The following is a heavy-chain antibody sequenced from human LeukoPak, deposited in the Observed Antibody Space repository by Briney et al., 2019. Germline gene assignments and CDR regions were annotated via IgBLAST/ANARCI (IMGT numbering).Heavy chain of an antibody. Sequence: PGGSLRLSCAASGFTFSDYYMSWIRQAPGKGLEWVSYISSSGSTIYYADSVKGRFTISRDNAKNSLYLQMNSLRAEDTAVYYCARGAPYSSGWYYYYYMDVWGKGTTVTISS. CDR3: ARGAPYSSGWYYYYYMDV. J-gene: IGHJ6*03. CDR2: ISSSGSTI. CDR1: GFTFSDYY. V-gene: IGHV3-11*01. D-gene: IGHD6-19*01.